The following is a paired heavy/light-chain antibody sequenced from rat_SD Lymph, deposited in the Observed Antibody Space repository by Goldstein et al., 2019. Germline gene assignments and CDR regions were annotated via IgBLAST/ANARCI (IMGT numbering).Heavy chain of an antibody. D-gene: IGHD3-4*01. J-gene: IGHJ2*01. V-gene: IGHV9-6*01. CDR1: GYTFTNYG. CDR2: INAETGKP. CDR3: LNPYFDY. Sequence: QIQLVQSGPELKKPGESVKISCKASGYTFTNYGMYWVKQAPGQALQYMGWINAETGKPTYADDFKGRFVFFLETSASTAYLQINNLKKEDMATYFCLNPYFDYWGQGVMVTVSS.
Light chain of an antibody. CDR3: LQHNSWWT. Sequence: DIQMTQSPSFLSASVGDRVTINCQASQNIHGYLNWYQQKLGEAPKLLIYLANSLQAGIPSRFSGSGSGTDFTLTISSLQPEDVATYFCLQHNSWWTFGGGTKLELK. J-gene: IGKJ1*01. V-gene: IGKV22S4*01. CDR1: QNIHGY. CDR2: LAN.